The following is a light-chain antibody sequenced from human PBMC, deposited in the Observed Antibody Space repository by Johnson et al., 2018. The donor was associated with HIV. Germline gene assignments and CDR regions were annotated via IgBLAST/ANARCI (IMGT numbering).Light chain of an antibody. V-gene: IGLV1-51*01. Sequence: SMLTQPPSVSAAPGQKVTISCSGSSSNIGNNYVSWYQQLPGTAPKLLIYDNNQRPSGIPDRFSGSKSGTSATLGITGLQTGDEADYYCETWDSSLSGVFGTGTKVTVL. J-gene: IGLJ1*01. CDR3: ETWDSSLSGV. CDR2: DNN. CDR1: SSNIGNNY.